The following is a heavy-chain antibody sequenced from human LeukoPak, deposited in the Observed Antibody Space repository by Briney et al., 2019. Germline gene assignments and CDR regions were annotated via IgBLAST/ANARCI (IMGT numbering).Heavy chain of an antibody. V-gene: IGHV4-61*01. CDR3: ARAYDFWSGHNWFDP. J-gene: IGHJ5*02. D-gene: IGHD3-3*01. Sequence: PSETLSLTCTVSGGSFSSASYYWTWIRQPPGKGLEWIGYIYASGNTNYNPSLKSRVTISVDTSKNQFSLKLSSVTAADTAVYYCARAYDFWSGHNWFDPWGQGTLVTVSS. CDR1: GGSFSSASYY. CDR2: IYASGNT.